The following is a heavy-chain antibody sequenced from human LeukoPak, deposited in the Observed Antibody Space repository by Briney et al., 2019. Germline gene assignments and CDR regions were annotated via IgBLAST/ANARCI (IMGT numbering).Heavy chain of an antibody. Sequence: GGSLRLSCAASGFTFSSYAMSWVRQAPGKGLEWVSAISGSGGSTYYADSVKGQFTISRDNSKNTLYLQMNSLRAEDTAVYYCAMRGSMTTRDYWGQGTLVTVSS. V-gene: IGHV3-23*01. CDR2: ISGSGGST. D-gene: IGHD3-16*01. CDR1: GFTFSSYA. CDR3: AMRGSMTTRDY. J-gene: IGHJ4*02.